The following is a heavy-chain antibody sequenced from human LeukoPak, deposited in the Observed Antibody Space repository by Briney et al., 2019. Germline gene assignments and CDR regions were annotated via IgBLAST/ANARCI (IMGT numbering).Heavy chain of an antibody. CDR3: ARAIQLPSYFDY. J-gene: IGHJ4*02. CDR2: INPSGGST. CDR1: GYTFTSYG. V-gene: IGHV1-46*01. D-gene: IGHD5-18*01. Sequence: GASVKVSCKASGYTFTSYGISWVRQAPGQGLEWMGIINPSGGSTSYAQKFQGRVTMTRDTSTSTVYMELSSLRSEDTAVYYCARAIQLPSYFDYWGQGTLVTVSS.